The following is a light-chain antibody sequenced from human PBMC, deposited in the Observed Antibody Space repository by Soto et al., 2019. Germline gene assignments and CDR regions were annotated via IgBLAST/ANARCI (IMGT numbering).Light chain of an antibody. CDR2: GAS. V-gene: IGKV3-15*01. Sequence: EIVMTQSPATLSVSPGERATLSCRASQSVSSNLAWYQQKPGQAPRLLIYGASTRATGIPARFSGSGSGTEFTLTISSLQSEDFAVYYCQQYTNWPRTVGQVS. CDR3: QQYTNWPRT. J-gene: IGKJ1*01. CDR1: QSVSSN.